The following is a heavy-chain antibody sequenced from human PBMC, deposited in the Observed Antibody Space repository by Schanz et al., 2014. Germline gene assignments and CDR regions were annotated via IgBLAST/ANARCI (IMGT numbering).Heavy chain of an antibody. J-gene: IGHJ4*02. V-gene: IGHV1-18*04. D-gene: IGHD6-6*01. Sequence: QVQLVQSGTEVKKPGASVKVSCKASGYTFTNFYIHWVRQAPGQRLEWMGWISTSNGNTNYIQKLQGRVTMTRDTSTSTAYMDLRSLRSDDTAVYYCARDQSPYTNSSDVRYFDYWGQGSLVTVSS. CDR2: ISTSNGNT. CDR3: ARDQSPYTNSSDVRYFDY. CDR1: GYTFTNFY.